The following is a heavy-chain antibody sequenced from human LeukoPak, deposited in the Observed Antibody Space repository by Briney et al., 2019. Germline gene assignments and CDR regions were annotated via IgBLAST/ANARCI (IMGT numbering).Heavy chain of an antibody. CDR1: GGSISSGDYY. CDR3: ASDRPDCSGGSCAGHY. D-gene: IGHD2-15*01. V-gene: IGHV4-30-4*08. Sequence: SETLSLTCTVSGGSISSGDYYWSWIRQPPGKGLEWIGHIYYSGSTYYNPSLKSRVTISVDTSKNQFSLKLSSVAAADTAVYYRASDRPDCSGGSCAGHYWGQGALVTVSS. J-gene: IGHJ4*02. CDR2: IYYSGST.